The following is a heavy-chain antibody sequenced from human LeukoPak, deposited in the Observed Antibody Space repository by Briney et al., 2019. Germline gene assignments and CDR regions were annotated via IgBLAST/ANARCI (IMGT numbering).Heavy chain of an antibody. Sequence: SETLSLTCTVSGGSISSSSYYWGWIRQPPGKGLEWIGSIYYSGSTYYNPSLKSRVTISVDTPKNQFSLKLSSVTAADTAVYYCARSSRQWLVIVRAFDIWGQGTMVTVSS. CDR2: IYYSGST. V-gene: IGHV4-39*01. J-gene: IGHJ3*02. CDR3: ARSSRQWLVIVRAFDI. D-gene: IGHD6-19*01. CDR1: GGSISSSSYY.